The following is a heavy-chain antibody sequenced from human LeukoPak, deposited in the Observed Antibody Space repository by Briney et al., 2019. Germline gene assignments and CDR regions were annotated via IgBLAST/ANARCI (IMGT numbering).Heavy chain of an antibody. Sequence: PGGSLRLSCAASGFTFSGSAMHWVRQASGKGLEWVGRIRSKANSYATAYAASVKGRFTISRDDSKNTAYLQMNSLKTEDTAVYYCTRRGGYCSGGSCYPLNYYYYYMDVWGKGTTVTVSS. CDR2: IRSKANSYAT. V-gene: IGHV3-73*01. D-gene: IGHD2-15*01. CDR3: TRRGGYCSGGSCYPLNYYYYYMDV. J-gene: IGHJ6*03. CDR1: GFTFSGSA.